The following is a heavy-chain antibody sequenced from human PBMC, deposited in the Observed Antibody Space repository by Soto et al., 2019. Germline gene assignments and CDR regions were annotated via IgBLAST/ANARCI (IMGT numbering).Heavy chain of an antibody. D-gene: IGHD4-17*01. Sequence: SETLSLTCTVSGGSISSGEYYWSWIRQPPGKGLEWIGYIYYSGSTYYNPSLKSRVTISVDTSKNQFSLKLSSVTAADTAVYNCARNDYASRGFGYWGQGTLVTVS. CDR2: IYYSGST. J-gene: IGHJ4*02. CDR3: ARNDYASRGFGY. V-gene: IGHV4-30-4*01. CDR1: GGSISSGEYY.